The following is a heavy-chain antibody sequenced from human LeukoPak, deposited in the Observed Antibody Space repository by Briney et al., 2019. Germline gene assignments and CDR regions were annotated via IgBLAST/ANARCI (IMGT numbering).Heavy chain of an antibody. J-gene: IGHJ4*02. D-gene: IGHD6-19*01. CDR3: ARARGSGWPGDY. Sequence: PSETLSLTCAVSGGSISSSNWWSWVRQPPGKGLEWIGEIYHSGSTNYNPSLESRVTISVDKSKNQFSLKLSSVTAADTAVYYCARARGSGWPGDYWGQGTLVTVSS. CDR1: GGSISSSNW. V-gene: IGHV4-4*02. CDR2: IYHSGST.